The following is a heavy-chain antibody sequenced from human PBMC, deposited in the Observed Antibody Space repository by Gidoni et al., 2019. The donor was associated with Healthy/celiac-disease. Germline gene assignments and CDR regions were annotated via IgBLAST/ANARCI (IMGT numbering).Heavy chain of an antibody. Sequence: VPLLASGVGLVLPGGSLRLCSAASGFAFISYALSWFRQAPGNGLEWVSAINGSGGSTYDADSVKDRFTISRDNSKNTLDLQMNSLRAEDTAVYYCAKDHRPAQFGELKKYYYGMDVWGQGTTVTVSS. CDR3: AKDHRPAQFGELKKYYYGMDV. J-gene: IGHJ6*02. V-gene: IGHV3-23*01. CDR1: GFAFISYA. CDR2: INGSGGST. D-gene: IGHD3-10*01.